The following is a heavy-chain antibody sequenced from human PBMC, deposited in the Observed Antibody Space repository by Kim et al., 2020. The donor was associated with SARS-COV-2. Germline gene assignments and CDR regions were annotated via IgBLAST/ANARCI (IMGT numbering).Heavy chain of an antibody. J-gene: IGHJ4*02. CDR1: GFSFSTYG. CDR2: ISYDGRNK. CDR3: ANDSPLSSSSGIPGGIDS. Sequence: GGSLRLSCVASGFSFSTYGIHWVRQAPGKGLEWVTFISYDGRNKYYVDSVKGRFTITRDNSKNTLYLQLDSLRAEDTAIYYCANDSPLSSSSGIPGGIDSWGQGTLVTVSS. D-gene: IGHD3-10*01. V-gene: IGHV3-30*18.